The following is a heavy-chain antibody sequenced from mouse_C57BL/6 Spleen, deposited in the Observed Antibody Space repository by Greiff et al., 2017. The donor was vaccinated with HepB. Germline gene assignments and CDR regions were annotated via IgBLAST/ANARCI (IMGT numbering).Heavy chain of an antibody. J-gene: IGHJ3*01. CDR1: GYTFTSYW. V-gene: IGHV1-55*01. Sequence: QVQLQQPGAELVKPGASVKMSCKASGYTFTSYWITWVKQRPGQGLEWIGDIYPGSGSTNYNEKFKSKATLTVDTSSSTAYMQLSSLTSEDSAVYYCARTYGSSYRAWFAYWGQGTLVTVSA. D-gene: IGHD1-1*01. CDR2: IYPGSGST. CDR3: ARTYGSSYRAWFAY.